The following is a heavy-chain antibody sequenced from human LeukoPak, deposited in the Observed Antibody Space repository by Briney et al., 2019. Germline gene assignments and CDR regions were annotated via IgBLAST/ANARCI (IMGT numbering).Heavy chain of an antibody. CDR3: AELGITMIGGV. Sequence: PGGSLGLSCAASGFTFSNYEMHWVRQAPGKGLEWVSYISSSGSDIYYADSVKGRFTISRDNAKNSLYLHMNSLRAEDTAVYYCAELGITMIGGVWGKGTTVTISS. J-gene: IGHJ6*04. D-gene: IGHD3-10*02. CDR2: ISSSGSDI. V-gene: IGHV3-48*03. CDR1: GFTFSNYE.